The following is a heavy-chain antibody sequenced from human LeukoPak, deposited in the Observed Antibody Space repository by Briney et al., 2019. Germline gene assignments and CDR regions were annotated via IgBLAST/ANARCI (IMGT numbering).Heavy chain of an antibody. Sequence: SETLSLTCTVSGGSISGYYWSWIRQPPGKGLEWIGYIYYSGSTNYNPSLKSRVTISVDTSKNQFSLKLNSVTAADTAVYYCARDYSNYGVDYGMDVWGQGTTVTVSS. D-gene: IGHD4-11*01. CDR1: GGSISGYY. V-gene: IGHV4-59*01. CDR2: IYYSGST. J-gene: IGHJ6*02. CDR3: ARDYSNYGVDYGMDV.